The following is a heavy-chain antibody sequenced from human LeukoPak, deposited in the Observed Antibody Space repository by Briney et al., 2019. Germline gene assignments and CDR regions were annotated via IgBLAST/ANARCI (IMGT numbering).Heavy chain of an antibody. CDR1: GFTFSTYT. CDR2: ITTNGDYI. J-gene: IGHJ5*02. V-gene: IGHV3-21*01. Sequence: GGSLRLSCAASGFTFSTYTMNWVRQAPGKGLEWVSSITTNGDYIFYADSLKGRFTVSRDNAKNSLYLQMNSLRAEDTAVYYCAREGGIVPGSEEFDPWGQGTLVTVSS. CDR3: AREGGIVPGSEEFDP. D-gene: IGHD2-2*01.